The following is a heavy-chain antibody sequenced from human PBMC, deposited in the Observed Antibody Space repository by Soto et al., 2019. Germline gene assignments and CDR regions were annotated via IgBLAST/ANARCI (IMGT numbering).Heavy chain of an antibody. J-gene: IGHJ6*02. CDR3: ARIKLVEWFFINVDVYDVDV. CDR2: ISSDSRTI. V-gene: IGHV3-48*02. Sequence: PGGSLRLSCVASGFSLSDYAVNWVRQAPGKGLEWVSFISSDSRTIYYADSVEGRFTVSRDNARNSVSLQMDSLRDEDAAVYYWARIKLVEWFFINVDVYDVDVWGQGTPVTVSS. D-gene: IGHD3-3*01. CDR1: GFSLSDYA.